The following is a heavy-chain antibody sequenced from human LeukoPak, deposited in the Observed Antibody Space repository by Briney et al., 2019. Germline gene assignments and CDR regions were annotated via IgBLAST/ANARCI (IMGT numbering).Heavy chain of an antibody. CDR2: ISASGRT. V-gene: IGHV4-4*07. Sequence: SETLSLTCTVSGGSMSSYHWSWIRRPAGKGLEWIGRISASGRTNYSPSLKSRVIMSVDTSKNQLSLKLSSVTAADTAVYYCARQGVEMATITHLDYWGQGALVTVSS. CDR3: ARQGVEMATITHLDY. D-gene: IGHD5-24*01. J-gene: IGHJ4*02. CDR1: GGSMSSYH.